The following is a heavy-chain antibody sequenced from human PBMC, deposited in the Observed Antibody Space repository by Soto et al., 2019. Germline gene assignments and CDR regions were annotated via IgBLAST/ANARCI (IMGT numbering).Heavy chain of an antibody. CDR1: GGSLTGYH. J-gene: IGHJ2*01. CDR3: ARADVGTSDTNPWFFDF. D-gene: IGHD2-8*01. V-gene: IGHV4-34*01. Sequence: QVQLQQWGAGLLKPSETLSLTCAVSGGSLTGYHWSWIRKAPGKGLEWIGESNHYGGTVYNPSLSSRLTVPVESSKNHFFLTPISVTAADSAVYYRARADVGTSDTNPWFFDFWGRGTLVTVSS. CDR2: SNHYGGT.